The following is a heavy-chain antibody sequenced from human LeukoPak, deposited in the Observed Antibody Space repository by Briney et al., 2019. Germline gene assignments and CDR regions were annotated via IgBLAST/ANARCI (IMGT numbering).Heavy chain of an antibody. V-gene: IGHV3-23*01. CDR1: GFTFSSYA. CDR3: AKGSYYDSSGCYREYYFDY. CDR2: VSGSGGST. J-gene: IGHJ4*02. Sequence: PGGSLRLSCAASGFTFSSYAMSWVRQAPGKGLEWVSSVSGSGGSTYYADSVKGRFTISRDNSKSTLFLQMNSLRAEDTAVYYCAKGSYYDSSGCYREYYFDYWGQGTLVTVSS. D-gene: IGHD3-22*01.